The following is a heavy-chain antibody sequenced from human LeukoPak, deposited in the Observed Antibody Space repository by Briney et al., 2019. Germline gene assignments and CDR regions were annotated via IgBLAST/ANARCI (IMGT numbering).Heavy chain of an antibody. CDR2: ISYDGSNK. CDR3: ARVPSIAKPHDY. CDR1: GFTFSSYA. V-gene: IGHV3-30*01. D-gene: IGHD6-13*01. Sequence: GGSLRPSCAASGFTFSSYAMHWVRQAPGKGLEWVAVISYDGSNKYYADSVKGRFTISRDNSKNTLYLQMNSLRAEDTAVYYCARVPSIAKPHDYWGQGTLVTVSS. J-gene: IGHJ4*02.